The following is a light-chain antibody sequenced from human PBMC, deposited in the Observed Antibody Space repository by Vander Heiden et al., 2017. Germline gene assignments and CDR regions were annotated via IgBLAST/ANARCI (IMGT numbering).Light chain of an antibody. CDR2: DVS. CDR3: CSYAGSNRV. CDR1: SSDVGAYNY. V-gene: IGLV2-11*01. J-gene: IGLJ2*01. Sequence: QSALTQPRPVSGSPGQSVTISCTGTSSDVGAYNYVFWYQQHPGKAPKVMIYDVSKRPSGVPDRFSGSKSGNTASLTISGLQAEDEADYYCCSYAGSNRVFGGGTKLTVL.